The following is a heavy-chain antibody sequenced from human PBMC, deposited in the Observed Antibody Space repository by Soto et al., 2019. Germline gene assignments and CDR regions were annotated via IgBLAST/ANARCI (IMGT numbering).Heavy chain of an antibody. D-gene: IGHD5-18*01. V-gene: IGHV1-2*02. CDR2: IDPKNGDT. Sequence: GASVKVSCKASGYTFTGYSIHWVRQAPGQGLEWMGWIDPKNGDTNTAQKFQGRVTMTRDTSITTAYMELTSLRSDDTAIYYCARELDPTMVPRADYWGQGSLVTVSS. J-gene: IGHJ4*02. CDR1: GYTFTGYS. CDR3: ARELDPTMVPRADY.